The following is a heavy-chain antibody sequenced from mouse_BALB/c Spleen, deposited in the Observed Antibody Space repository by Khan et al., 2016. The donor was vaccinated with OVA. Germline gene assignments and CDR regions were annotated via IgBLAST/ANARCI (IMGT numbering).Heavy chain of an antibody. J-gene: IGHJ3*01. CDR1: GYTFTDYN. V-gene: IGHV1S29*02. Sequence: EVQLQESGPELVKPGASVKISCKASGYTFTDYNMNWVKQSHGKSLEWIGYIYPYNGGTGYNQKFKNKATLTVDNSSSTAYMELRSLTSEDSAVYYCARDGDYDAFPYWGQGTLVTGSA. CDR2: IYPYNGGT. CDR3: ARDGDYDAFPY. D-gene: IGHD2-4*01.